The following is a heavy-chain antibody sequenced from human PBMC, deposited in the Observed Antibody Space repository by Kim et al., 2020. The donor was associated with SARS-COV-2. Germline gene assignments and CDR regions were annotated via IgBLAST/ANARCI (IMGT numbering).Heavy chain of an antibody. Sequence: SETLSLTCAVYGGSFSGHYWSWIRQPPGKGLEWIGEINHSGSTNYNPSLKSRVTISVDTSKNQFSLKLSSVTAADTAVYYCARGWPTMVRGVIQGGDAFDIWGQGTMVTVSS. CDR2: INHSGST. CDR3: ARGWPTMVRGVIQGGDAFDI. V-gene: IGHV4-34*01. CDR1: GGSFSGHY. J-gene: IGHJ3*02. D-gene: IGHD3-10*01.